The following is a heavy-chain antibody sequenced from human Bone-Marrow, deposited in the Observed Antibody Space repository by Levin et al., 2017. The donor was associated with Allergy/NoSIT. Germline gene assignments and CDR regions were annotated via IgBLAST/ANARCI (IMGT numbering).Heavy chain of an antibody. CDR3: AAVGWLSPQGYYYMDG. D-gene: IGHD3-9*01. Sequence: SETLSLTCTVSGGSISSGSYYWSWIRQPAGKGLEWIGRIYTSGSTNYNPSLKSRVTISVDTSKNQFSLKLSSVTAADTAVYYCAAVGWLSPQGYYYMDGWGKGTTVTVSS. CDR2: IYTSGST. V-gene: IGHV4-61*02. CDR1: GGSISSGSYY. J-gene: IGHJ6*03.